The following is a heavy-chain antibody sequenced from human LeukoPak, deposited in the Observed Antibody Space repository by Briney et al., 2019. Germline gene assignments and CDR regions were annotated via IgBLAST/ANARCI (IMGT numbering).Heavy chain of an antibody. CDR3: ARHRAEWELSN. CDR2: IYHSGST. Sequence: SETLSLTCAVSGYSISSGYYWGWIRQPPGKGLEWIGSIYHSGSTYYNPSLKSRVTISVDTPKNQFSLKLSSVTAADTAVYYCARHRAEWELSNWGQGTLVTVSS. CDR1: GYSISSGYY. D-gene: IGHD1-26*01. V-gene: IGHV4-38-2*01. J-gene: IGHJ4*02.